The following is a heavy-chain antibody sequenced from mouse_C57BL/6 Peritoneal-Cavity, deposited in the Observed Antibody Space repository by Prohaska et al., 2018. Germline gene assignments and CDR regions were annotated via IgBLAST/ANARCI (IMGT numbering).Heavy chain of an antibody. CDR3: VRQDYSTHFDY. V-gene: IGHV10-1*01. D-gene: IGHD2-5*01. CDR2: IRIKSNNFAT. CDR1: GFSFNTYA. J-gene: IGHJ2*01. Sequence: EVQLVESGGGLVQPKGSLKLSCAASGFSFNTYAMNWVRQAPGKGLELVARIRIKSNNFATYYADSVKDRCTISRDDAESMLYLQMNNLKTEDTAMYYCVRQDYSTHFDYWGQGTTLTVSS.